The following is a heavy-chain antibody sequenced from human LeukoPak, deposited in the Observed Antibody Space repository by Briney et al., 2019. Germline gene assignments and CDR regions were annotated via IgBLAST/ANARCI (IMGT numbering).Heavy chain of an antibody. CDR1: GGSISSYY. D-gene: IGHD2-8*01. Sequence: SETLSLTCTVSGGSISSYYWSWIRQPPGKGLEWIGYIYYSGSTNYNPFLKSRVTISVDTSKNQFSLKLSSVTAADTAVYYCASSIVPTSMDVWGQGTTVTVSS. CDR2: IYYSGST. CDR3: ASSIVPTSMDV. V-gene: IGHV4-59*01. J-gene: IGHJ6*02.